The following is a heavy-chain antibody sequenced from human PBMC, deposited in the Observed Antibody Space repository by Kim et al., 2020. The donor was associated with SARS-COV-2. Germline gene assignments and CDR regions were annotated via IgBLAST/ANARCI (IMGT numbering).Heavy chain of an antibody. CDR2: IKRKTDGETT. Sequence: GGSLRLSCAASGFTFSNAWMNWVRQAPGKGLEWIGRIKRKTDGETTDYVAPVKGRFTISRDDSRNRLFLQMNSLKTEDTAVYYCTTFSYTSGWHGGYWGQGTLVTVSS. CDR1: GFTFSNAW. V-gene: IGHV3-15*01. D-gene: IGHD6-19*01. J-gene: IGHJ4*02. CDR3: TTFSYTSGWHGGY.